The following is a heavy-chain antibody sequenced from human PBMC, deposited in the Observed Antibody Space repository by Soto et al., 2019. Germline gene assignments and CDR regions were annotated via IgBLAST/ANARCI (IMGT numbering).Heavy chain of an antibody. CDR2: ISYDGSNK. J-gene: IGHJ4*02. CDR3: AKDSVLRTPPPVWPPDY. D-gene: IGHD2-21*01. CDR1: GFTFSSYS. V-gene: IGHV3-30*18. Sequence: PGGSLRLSCAASGFTFSSYSMNWFRQAPGKGLEWVAVISYDGSNKYYADSVKGRFTISRDNSKNTLYLQMNSLRAEDTAVYYCAKDSVLRTPPPVWPPDYWGQGTLVTVSS.